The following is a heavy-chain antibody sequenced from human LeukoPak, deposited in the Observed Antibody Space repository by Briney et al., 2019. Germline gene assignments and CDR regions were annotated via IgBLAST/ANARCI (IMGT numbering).Heavy chain of an antibody. J-gene: IGHJ4*02. CDR3: ASTAELSYYDFWSGSVPLDY. V-gene: IGHV3-11*06. CDR2: ISSSSSYI. D-gene: IGHD3-3*01. CDR1: GFTFSDYY. Sequence: GGSLRLSCAASGFTFSDYYMSWIRQAPGKGLEWVSSISSSSSYIYYADSVKGRFTISRDNAKNSLYLQMSSLRAEDTAVYYCASTAELSYYDFWSGSVPLDYWGQGTLVTVSS.